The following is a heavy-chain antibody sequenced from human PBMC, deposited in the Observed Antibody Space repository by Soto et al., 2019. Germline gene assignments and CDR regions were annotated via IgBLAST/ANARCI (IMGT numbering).Heavy chain of an antibody. V-gene: IGHV3-48*01. J-gene: IGHJ5*02. D-gene: IGHD6-13*01. CDR2: IGGDGSPI. CDR3: ARGLGSSWFFL. CDR1: GFTFSDYN. Sequence: EVQLVESGGGLVQPGESLRLSCATSGFTFSDYNMNWVSQAPGKGLEWVSYIGGDGSPIMYADSVKGRFPTSRDSAENSLYLQMDNLRADDTALYFCARGLGSSWFFLWGQGTLGTVSS.